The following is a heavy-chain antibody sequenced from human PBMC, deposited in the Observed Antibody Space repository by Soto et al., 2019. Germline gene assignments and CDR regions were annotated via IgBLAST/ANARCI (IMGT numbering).Heavy chain of an antibody. D-gene: IGHD6-13*01. V-gene: IGHV3-7*01. CDR2: IMQDGSEK. CDR1: GFTFSNYW. J-gene: IGHJ4*02. Sequence: PGGSLRLSCAASGFTFSNYWMSWVRQAPGKGLEWVANIMQDGSEKVYADSVKGRFTISRDNAKNSLYLQMNSLRAEDTAVYFCAKDGAIAAADYFFDYWGQGSLVTVSS. CDR3: AKDGAIAAADYFFDY.